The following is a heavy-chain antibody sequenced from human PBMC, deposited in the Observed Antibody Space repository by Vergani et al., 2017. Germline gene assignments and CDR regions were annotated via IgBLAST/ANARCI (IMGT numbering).Heavy chain of an antibody. J-gene: IGHJ4*02. CDR2: MDYSGST. CDR1: GVSIGSNSYY. D-gene: IGHD2-15*01. Sequence: QLQLQESGPGLVKPSETLSLTCTVSGVSIGSNSYYWGWIRQPPGKGLEWIGSMDYSGSTSYNPSLESRISISFETPKNQFSLRLTSVTAADTAVYYCASKRGACRAAYCHSYDFWGPGTLVGVSS. CDR3: ASKRGACRAAYCHSYDF. V-gene: IGHV4-39*01.